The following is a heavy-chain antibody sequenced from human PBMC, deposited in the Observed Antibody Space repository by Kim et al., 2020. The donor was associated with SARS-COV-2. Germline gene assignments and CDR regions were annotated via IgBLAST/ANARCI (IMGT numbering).Heavy chain of an antibody. Sequence: GGSLRLSCAASGFTFSSYAMHWVRQAPGKGLEWVAVISYDGSNKYYADSVKGRFTISRDNSKNTLYLQMNSLRAEDTAAYYCARDLIVVVVAAGSYGMDVCGQGTTVTVSS. D-gene: IGHD2-15*01. CDR3: ARDLIVVVVAAGSYGMDV. CDR1: GFTFSSYA. CDR2: ISYDGSNK. J-gene: IGHJ6*02. V-gene: IGHV3-30*04.